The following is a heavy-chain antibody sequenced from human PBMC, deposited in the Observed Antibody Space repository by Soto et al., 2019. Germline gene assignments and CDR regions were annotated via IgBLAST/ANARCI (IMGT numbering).Heavy chain of an antibody. Sequence: QVQLVQSGAEVKKPGASVKVSCKASGYSFTTYCIAWVRQAPGQGLEWMGWISTYNGDTDHAQNPQARVIMTTDTSTTTAYMELRSLRSDDTAVYYCAREGTRPYCYYGMDVWGQGTTVSVSS. CDR1: GYSFTTYC. D-gene: IGHD1-7*01. CDR3: AREGTRPYCYYGMDV. V-gene: IGHV1-18*01. J-gene: IGHJ6*02. CDR2: ISTYNGDT.